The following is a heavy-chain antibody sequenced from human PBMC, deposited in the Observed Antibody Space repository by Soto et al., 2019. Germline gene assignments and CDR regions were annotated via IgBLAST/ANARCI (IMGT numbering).Heavy chain of an antibody. CDR3: ATGRGGATLPWLDYYYGMDV. CDR1: RGSFSGYY. CDR2: INQSGST. D-gene: IGHD1-26*01. Sequence: SETLSLTCAVYRGSFSGYYWSWIRQPPWKGLEWIVAINQSGSTSYTPSLKSRVTISVATSKNQFSLKLSSVTAADTALYYCATGRGGATLPWLDYYYGMDVWGQGTTATVS. J-gene: IGHJ6*02. V-gene: IGHV4-34*01.